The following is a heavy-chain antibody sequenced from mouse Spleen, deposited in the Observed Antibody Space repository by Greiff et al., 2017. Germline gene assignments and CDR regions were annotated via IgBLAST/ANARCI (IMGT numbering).Heavy chain of an antibody. Sequence: EVQLQQSGPELVKPGASVKMSCKASGYTFTDYNMHWVKQSHGKSLEWIGYINPNNGGTSYNQKFKGKATLTVNKSSSTAYMELRSLTSEDSAVYYCATTYYSYYSYDVMDYWGQGTSVTVSS. D-gene: IGHD2-12*01. J-gene: IGHJ4*01. V-gene: IGHV1-22*01. CDR3: ATTYYSYYSYDVMDY. CDR2: INPNNGGT. CDR1: GYTFTDYN.